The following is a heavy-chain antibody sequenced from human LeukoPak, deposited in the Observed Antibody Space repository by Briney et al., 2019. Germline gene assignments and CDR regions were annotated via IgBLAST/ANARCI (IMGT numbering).Heavy chain of an antibody. CDR3: ARDQLPGIAAAGPIDI. D-gene: IGHD6-13*01. Sequence: PSETLSLTCTVSGGSISSYYWSWIRRPAGKGLEWIGRIYTSGSTNYNPSLKSRVTMSVDTSKNQFSLKLSSVTAADTAVYYCARDQLPGIAAAGPIDIWGRGTMVTVSS. CDR1: GGSISSYY. V-gene: IGHV4-4*07. J-gene: IGHJ3*02. CDR2: IYTSGST.